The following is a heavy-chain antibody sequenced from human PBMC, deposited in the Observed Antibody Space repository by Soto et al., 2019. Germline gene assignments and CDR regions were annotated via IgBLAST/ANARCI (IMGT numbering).Heavy chain of an antibody. D-gene: IGHD3-22*01. CDR2: ISYDGSNK. J-gene: IGHJ4*02. CDR3: ARESMIVAVGPLTGFDY. V-gene: IGHV3-30-3*01. Sequence: QVQLVESGGGVVQPGRSLRLSCAASGFTFSSYAMHWVRQAPGKGLEWVAVISYDGSNKYYADSVKGRFTISRDNSKNTLYLQMNSLRAEDTAVYYCARESMIVAVGPLTGFDYWGQGTLVTVSS. CDR1: GFTFSSYA.